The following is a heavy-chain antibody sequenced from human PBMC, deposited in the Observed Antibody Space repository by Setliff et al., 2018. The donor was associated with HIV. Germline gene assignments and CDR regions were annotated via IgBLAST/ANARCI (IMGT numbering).Heavy chain of an antibody. D-gene: IGHD3-22*01. J-gene: IGHJ4*02. CDR1: GYTFTSYG. Sequence: WASVKVSCKASGYTFTSYGISWVRQAPGQGLEWMGWISANDGRTNHAQNFRDRVTMTTDTATSTAYMELRSLRSDDTAVYYCARDYYDSSGLDYWGQGTLVTVSS. CDR3: ARDYYDSSGLDY. V-gene: IGHV1-18*01. CDR2: ISANDGRT.